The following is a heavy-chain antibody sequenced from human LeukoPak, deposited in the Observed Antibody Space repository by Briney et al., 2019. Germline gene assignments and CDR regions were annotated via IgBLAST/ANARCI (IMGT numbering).Heavy chain of an antibody. CDR2: ISGSGGST. V-gene: IGHV3-23*01. CDR1: GFTFSSYA. CDR3: AKNQLTTVTRLDY. D-gene: IGHD4-17*01. Sequence: GGSLRLSRAASGFTFSSYAMSWVRQAPGKGLEWVSAISGSGGSTYYADSVKGRFTISRDSSKNTLYLQMNSLRAEDTAVYYCAKNQLTTVTRLDYWGQGTLVTVSS. J-gene: IGHJ4*02.